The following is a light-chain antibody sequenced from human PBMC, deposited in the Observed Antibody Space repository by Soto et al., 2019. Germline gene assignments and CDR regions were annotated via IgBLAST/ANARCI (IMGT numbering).Light chain of an antibody. CDR3: QSYDTGLRGMI. J-gene: IGLJ2*01. CDR2: GNN. CDR1: SSNIGADYN. Sequence: QSVLTQPPSVSGAPGQRVTISCTGTSSNIGADYNVHWYRQLPGTAPKLLIYGNNHRPSGVPDRFSGSKSGPSASLAITGLQTEDEADYYCQSYDTGLRGMILGGGTKLTVL. V-gene: IGLV1-40*01.